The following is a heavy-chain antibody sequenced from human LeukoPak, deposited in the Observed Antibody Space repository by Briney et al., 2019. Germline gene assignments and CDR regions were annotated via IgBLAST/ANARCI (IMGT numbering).Heavy chain of an antibody. V-gene: IGHV1-18*01. D-gene: IGHD3-22*01. Sequence: ASVKVSCKASGYTFTSYGISWVRQAPGQGLEWMGWISAYNGNTNYAQKLQGRVTMTTDTSTSTAYIELRSLRSDDTAVYYCARVLAYYYDSSGYYPYFDYCGQGTLVTVSS. CDR1: GYTFTSYG. CDR3: ARVLAYYYDSSGYYPYFDY. J-gene: IGHJ4*02. CDR2: ISAYNGNT.